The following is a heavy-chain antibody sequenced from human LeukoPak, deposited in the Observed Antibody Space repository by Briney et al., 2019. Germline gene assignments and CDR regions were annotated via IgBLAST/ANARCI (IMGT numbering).Heavy chain of an antibody. Sequence: PGGSLRLSCAASGFTFSSYAMSWVRQAPGKGLEWVSAISGGGGSTYYADSVKGRFTISRDNSKNTLYLQMNSLRAEDTAVYYCAKSYVWGSYRFDYWGQGTLVTVSS. V-gene: IGHV3-23*01. CDR1: GFTFSSYA. CDR3: AKSYVWGSYRFDY. J-gene: IGHJ4*02. CDR2: ISGGGGST. D-gene: IGHD3-16*02.